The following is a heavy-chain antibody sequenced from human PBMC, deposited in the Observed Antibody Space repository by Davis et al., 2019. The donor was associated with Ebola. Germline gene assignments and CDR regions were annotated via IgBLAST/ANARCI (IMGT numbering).Heavy chain of an antibody. CDR1: GGTFSKYY. CDR3: ASRSGIILNYGMDL. V-gene: IGHV1-69*08. D-gene: IGHD3-10*01. Sequence: SVKVSCKASGGTFSKYYISWVRQAPGQGLEWVGRFIPVLGTANYAQRFQDRVTITADKLTSTVYMEMRSLRSEDSAVYYCASRSGIILNYGMDLWGQGTTVSVSS. J-gene: IGHJ6*02. CDR2: FIPVLGTA.